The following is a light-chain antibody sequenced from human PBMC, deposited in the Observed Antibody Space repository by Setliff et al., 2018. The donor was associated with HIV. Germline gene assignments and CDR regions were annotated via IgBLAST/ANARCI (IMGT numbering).Light chain of an antibody. J-gene: IGLJ1*01. V-gene: IGLV2-14*01. CDR2: EVS. CDR1: SGDVGRYNY. Sequence: QSVLAQPASVSGSPGQSITISCTGTSGDVGRYNYVSWYQQHPGKAPKLMIYEVSNRPSGVSNRFSGSKSGNTASLTISGLQAEDEADYYCSSYTSSSTLLYVFGTGTKVTVL. CDR3: SSYTSSSTLLYV.